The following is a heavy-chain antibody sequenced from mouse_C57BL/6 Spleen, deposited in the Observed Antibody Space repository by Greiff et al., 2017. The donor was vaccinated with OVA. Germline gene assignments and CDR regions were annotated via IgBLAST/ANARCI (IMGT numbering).Heavy chain of an antibody. D-gene: IGHD2-4*01. J-gene: IGHJ1*03. Sequence: VKLMESGAELVRPGTSVKMSCKASGYTFTNYWIGWAKQRPGHGLEWIGDIYPGGGYTNYNEKFKGKATLTADKSSSTAYMQFSSLTSEDSAIYYCARLFDYDRYFDVWGTGTTVTVSS. CDR3: ARLFDYDRYFDV. CDR1: GYTFTNYW. CDR2: IYPGGGYT. V-gene: IGHV1-63*01.